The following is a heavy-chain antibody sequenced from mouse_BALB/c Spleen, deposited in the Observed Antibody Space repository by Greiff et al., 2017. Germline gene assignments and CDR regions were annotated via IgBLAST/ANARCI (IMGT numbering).Heavy chain of an antibody. CDR1: GYTFTSYV. CDR2: INPYNDGT. D-gene: IGHD2-12*01. CDR3: AITTDLYYYAMDY. J-gene: IGHJ4*01. V-gene: IGHV1-14*01. Sequence: VQLQQSGPELVKPGASVKMSCKASGYTFTSYVMHWVKQKPGQGLEWIGYINPYNDGTKYNEKFKGKATLTSDKSSSTAYMELSSLTSEDSAVYYCAITTDLYYYAMDYWGQGTSVTISS.